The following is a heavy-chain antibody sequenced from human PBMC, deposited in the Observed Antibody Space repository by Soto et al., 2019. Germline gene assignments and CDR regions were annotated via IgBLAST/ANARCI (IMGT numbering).Heavy chain of an antibody. J-gene: IGHJ4*02. D-gene: IGHD3-10*01. CDR3: ARGRGLLWFGDPSRTGAEYYFDY. Sequence: SETLSLTCAVYGGSFSGYYWSWIRQPPWKGLEWIGEINHSGSTNYNPSLKSRVTISVDTSKNQFSLKLSSVTAADTAVYYCARGRGLLWFGDPSRTGAEYYFDYWGQGTLVTVST. V-gene: IGHV4-34*01. CDR2: INHSGST. CDR1: GGSFSGYY.